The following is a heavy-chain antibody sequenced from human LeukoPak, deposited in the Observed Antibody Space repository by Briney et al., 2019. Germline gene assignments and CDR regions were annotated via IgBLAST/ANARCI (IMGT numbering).Heavy chain of an antibody. D-gene: IGHD7-27*01. CDR1: GFTFYVFW. V-gene: IGHV3-7*01. CDR2: INPDGTVP. Sequence: GTLRLSCADSGFTFYVFWLTWVRQAPGKGLEWVANINPDGTVPSYVDCVKARFTMSRVNANSSLYLQMNSLRPEDTAVYYCVKGNWGDFWGQGALVTVSS. J-gene: IGHJ4*02. CDR3: VKGNWGDF.